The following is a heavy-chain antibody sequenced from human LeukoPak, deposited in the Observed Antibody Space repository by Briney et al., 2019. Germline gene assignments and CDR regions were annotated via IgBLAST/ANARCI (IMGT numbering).Heavy chain of an antibody. CDR2: INPTGGST. CDR3: ARFSVRTDAFDM. V-gene: IGHV1-46*01. CDR1: GYTFTSYY. D-gene: IGHD3-10*01. Sequence: GASVKVSCKASGYTFTSYYMHWVRQAPGQGLEWMGLINPTGGSTGYAQKFQGRVTMTRNTSISTAYMELSSLRSEDTAVYYCARFSVRTDAFDMWGQGTMVTVSS. J-gene: IGHJ3*02.